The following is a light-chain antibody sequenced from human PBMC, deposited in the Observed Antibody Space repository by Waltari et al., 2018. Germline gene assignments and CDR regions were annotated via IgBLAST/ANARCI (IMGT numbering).Light chain of an antibody. Sequence: QSALTQPASVSGSPGQSISIPCTGISSDVGGFNFVSWYQQHPGKAPKLMIYYVFNRPSGVSTRFSGSKSDNAASLAISGLQAEDEAVYYCSSYTASPPHVVFGGGTKVTVL. J-gene: IGLJ2*01. CDR2: YVF. CDR3: SSYTASPPHVV. V-gene: IGLV2-14*03. CDR1: SSDVGGFNF.